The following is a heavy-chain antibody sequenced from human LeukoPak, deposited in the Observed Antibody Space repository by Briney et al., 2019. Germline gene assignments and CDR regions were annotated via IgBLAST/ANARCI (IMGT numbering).Heavy chain of an antibody. V-gene: IGHV2-5*01. CDR3: AHRPIGPFLIAARPYDAFDI. J-gene: IGHJ3*02. CDR1: GFSLSTSGVG. Sequence: SGPTLVNTTQTLTLTCTFSGFSLSTSGVGVGWIRQPPGKALEWLALIYWTDDKRYSPSLKSRLTITKDTSKNQVVLTMTNMDPVDTATYYCAHRPIGPFLIAARPYDAFDIWGQGTMVTVSS. CDR2: IYWTDDK. D-gene: IGHD6-6*01.